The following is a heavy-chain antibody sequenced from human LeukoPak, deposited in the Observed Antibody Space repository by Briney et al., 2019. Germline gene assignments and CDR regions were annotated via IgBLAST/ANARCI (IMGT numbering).Heavy chain of an antibody. V-gene: IGHV3-30-3*01. Sequence: GSSLRLSCAASGFTFSSNAMHWVRQAPGKGLEWVAVITYDGSNKYYADSVKGRFTISRDNSKNTLYLQMNNLRAEDTAVYYCARGLLGAPTSYFDYWGQGTLVTVSS. CDR1: GFTFSSNA. J-gene: IGHJ4*02. D-gene: IGHD1-26*01. CDR2: ITYDGSNK. CDR3: ARGLLGAPTSYFDY.